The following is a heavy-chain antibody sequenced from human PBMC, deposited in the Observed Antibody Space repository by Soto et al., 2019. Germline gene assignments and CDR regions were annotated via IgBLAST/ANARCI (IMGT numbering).Heavy chain of an antibody. J-gene: IGHJ4*02. V-gene: IGHV4-61*08. CDR1: GGSISSGGYY. CDR2: IYYSGST. Sequence: SETLSLTCTVSGGSISSGGYYWSWIRQHPGKGLEWIGYIYYSGSTYYNPSLKSRVTISVDTSKNQFSLKLSSVTAADTAVYYCARDGDYYDSSGYYYVPFGYWGQGTLVTVSS. D-gene: IGHD3-22*01. CDR3: ARDGDYYDSSGYYYVPFGY.